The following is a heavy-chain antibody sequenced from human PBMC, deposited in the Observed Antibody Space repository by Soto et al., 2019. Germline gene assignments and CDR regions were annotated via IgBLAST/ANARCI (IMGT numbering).Heavy chain of an antibody. D-gene: IGHD3-10*01. V-gene: IGHV1-69*04. CDR1: GGTFSSYT. Sequence: SVKVSCKASGGTFSSYTISWVRQAPGQGLEWMGRIIPILGIANYAQKFQGRVTITADKSTSTAYMELSSLRSEDTAVYYCARDSVAPHGAFDIWGQGTMVTVSS. CDR2: IIPILGIA. CDR3: ARDSVAPHGAFDI. J-gene: IGHJ3*02.